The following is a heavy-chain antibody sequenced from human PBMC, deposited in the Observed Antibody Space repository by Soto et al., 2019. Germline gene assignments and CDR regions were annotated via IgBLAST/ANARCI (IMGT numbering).Heavy chain of an antibody. CDR3: EKGYYYGSGSVRFSTLLSAYYYGMDV. D-gene: IGHD3-10*01. V-gene: IGHV3-23*01. CDR1: GFTFSSYA. Sequence: PGGSLRLSCAASGFTFSSYAMSWVRQAPGKGLEWVSAISGSGGSTYYADSVKGRFTISRDNSKNTLYLQMNSLRAEDTAVYYCEKGYYYGSGSVRFSTLLSAYYYGMDVWGQGTTVTVSS. J-gene: IGHJ6*02. CDR2: ISGSGGST.